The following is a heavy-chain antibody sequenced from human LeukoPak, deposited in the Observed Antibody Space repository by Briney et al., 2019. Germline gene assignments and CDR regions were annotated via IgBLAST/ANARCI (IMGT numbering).Heavy chain of an antibody. CDR3: ARDPRYYYGSGTVNWFDP. D-gene: IGHD3-10*01. CDR1: GFTFSSYE. J-gene: IGHJ5*02. Sequence: GGSLRLSCAASGFTFSSYEMNWVRQAPGKGLEWVSYISSSGSTIYYADSVKGRFTISRDNAKNSLYLQMNSLRAEDTAVYYCARDPRYYYGSGTVNWFDPWGQGTLVTVSS. V-gene: IGHV3-48*03. CDR2: ISSSGSTI.